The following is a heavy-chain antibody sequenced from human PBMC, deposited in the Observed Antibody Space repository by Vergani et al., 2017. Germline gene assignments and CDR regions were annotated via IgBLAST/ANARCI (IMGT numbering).Heavy chain of an antibody. Sequence: QVQLVESGGGVVQPGRSLRLSCAASGFTFSSYGMHWVRQAPGKGLEWVAVISYDGSNKYYADSVKGRFTISRDNSKNTLYLQMNSLRAEDTAVYYCAKDGVREMATILNYYYGMDVWGQGTTVTVSS. CDR3: AKDGVREMATILNYYYGMDV. CDR2: ISYDGSNK. J-gene: IGHJ6*02. CDR1: GFTFSSYG. D-gene: IGHD5-24*01. V-gene: IGHV3-30*18.